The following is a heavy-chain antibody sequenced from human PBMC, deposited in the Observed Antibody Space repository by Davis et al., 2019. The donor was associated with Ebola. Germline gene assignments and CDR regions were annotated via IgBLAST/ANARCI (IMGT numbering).Heavy chain of an antibody. CDR3: AQSRLVLTAFDY. D-gene: IGHD5-12*01. V-gene: IGHV3-23*01. J-gene: IGHJ4*02. Sequence: GESLKISCATSGFTFSSHAMRWVRQAPGKGLEWLASIVPSGCSTYYADSVRGRFTISRDNSKNTLYLKLNRLRVEDTAVSYCAQSRLVLTAFDYWGQGTLVTVSS. CDR1: GFTFSSHA. CDR2: IVPSGCST.